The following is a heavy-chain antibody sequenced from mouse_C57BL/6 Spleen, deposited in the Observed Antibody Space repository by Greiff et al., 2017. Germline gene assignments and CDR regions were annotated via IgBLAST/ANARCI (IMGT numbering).Heavy chain of an antibody. V-gene: IGHV1-50*01. CDR2: IDPSDSYT. CDR3: ARGITTGVYYVDD. J-gene: IGHJ2*01. Sequence: VQLQQPGAELVKPGASVKMSCKASGYTFTSYWMQWVKQRPGQGLEWIGEIDPSDSYTNYTQKFKGKATLTVDTSSSTAYMQLSSLTSEDSAVYYCARGITTGVYYVDDWGQGTTLTVSS. CDR1: GYTFTSYW. D-gene: IGHD1-1*01.